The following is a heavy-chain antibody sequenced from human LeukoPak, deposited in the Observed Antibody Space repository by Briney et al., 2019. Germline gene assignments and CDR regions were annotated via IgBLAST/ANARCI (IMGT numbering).Heavy chain of an antibody. J-gene: IGHJ4*02. D-gene: IGHD1-26*01. CDR2: VHLNGAT. CDR1: GGSIITTNW. Sequence: SETLSLTCAVSGGSIITTNWWSWVRQPPGKVLEWIGEVHLNGATNYNPSLESRVSMSIDKSKNQLSLKLRSVSAADTAIYYCARESGAFSPFGFWGQGTLVTVSS. V-gene: IGHV4-4*02. CDR3: ARESGAFSPFGF.